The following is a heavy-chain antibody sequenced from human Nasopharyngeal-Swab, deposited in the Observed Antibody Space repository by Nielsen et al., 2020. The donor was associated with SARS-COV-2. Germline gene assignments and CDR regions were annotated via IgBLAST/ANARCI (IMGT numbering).Heavy chain of an antibody. Sequence: SQTLSLTCAISGDRFSNDRAAWSWLRPSPSRGLEWLGRTWYRSKWNYDYATSLSGRLTVSPDTAKNQFSLHLNSVTPDDTAVYYCARIQQQLPGIVWGQGTMVIVSS. CDR3: ARIQQQLPGIV. CDR1: GDRFSNDRAA. CDR2: TWYRSKWNY. D-gene: IGHD6-13*01. J-gene: IGHJ3*01. V-gene: IGHV6-1*01.